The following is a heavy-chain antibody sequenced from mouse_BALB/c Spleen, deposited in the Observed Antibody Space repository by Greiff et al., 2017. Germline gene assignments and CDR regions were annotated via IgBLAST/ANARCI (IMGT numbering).Heavy chain of an antibody. V-gene: IGHV5-6-5*01. CDR3: ARPYGNYYFDY. Sequence: EVMLVESGGGLVKPGGSLKLSCAASGFTFSSYAMSWVRQTPEKRLEWVASISSGGSTYYPDSVKGRFTISRDNAKNTLYLQMSSLKSEDTAMYYCARPYGNYYFDYWGQGTTLTVSS. CDR1: GFTFSSYA. CDR2: ISSGGST. D-gene: IGHD2-10*02. J-gene: IGHJ2*01.